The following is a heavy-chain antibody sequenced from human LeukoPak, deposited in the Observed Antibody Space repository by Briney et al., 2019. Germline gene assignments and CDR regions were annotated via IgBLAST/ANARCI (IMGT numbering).Heavy chain of an antibody. V-gene: IGHV3-74*01. CDR2: INSDGSST. D-gene: IGHD3-10*01. CDR1: GFTFSSYW. Sequence: GGSLRLSCAASGFTFSSYWMHWVRQAPGKGLVWVSRINSDGSSTSYADSVKGRFTISRDNAKNTLYLQMNSLRAEDTAVYYCAREYYYGSGSYYKGDSDYWGQGTLVTVSS. J-gene: IGHJ4*02. CDR3: AREYYYGSGSYYKGDSDY.